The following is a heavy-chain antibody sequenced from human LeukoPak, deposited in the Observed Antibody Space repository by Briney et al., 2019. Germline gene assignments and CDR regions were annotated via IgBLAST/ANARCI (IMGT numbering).Heavy chain of an antibody. V-gene: IGHV4-4*07. D-gene: IGHD2-15*01. CDR2: IYTSGST. CDR1: GGSISGYF. Sequence: SETLSLTCTASGGSISGYFWNWIRQPAGKGLEWIGRIYTSGSTTYNPSLKSRVTMSVDTAKNQLSLKLSSVTAADTAVYYCARVMVVATTLAWLDPWGQGTLVTVSS. CDR3: ARVMVVATTLAWLDP. J-gene: IGHJ5*02.